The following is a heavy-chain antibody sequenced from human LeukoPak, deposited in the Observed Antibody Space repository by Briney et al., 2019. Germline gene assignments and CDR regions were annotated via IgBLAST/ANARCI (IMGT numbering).Heavy chain of an antibody. D-gene: IGHD2-2*01. CDR2: IIPIFGTA. CDR1: GGTFSSYA. Sequence: GASVKLSCKASGGTFSSYAISWVRQAPGQGLELMGGIIPIFGTANYAQKFQGRVTITTDESTSTAYMEMSSLRSEDTAVYYCATPTVPYCNSTSCSIKAGYYFDYWGQGTLVTVSS. V-gene: IGHV1-69*05. J-gene: IGHJ4*02. CDR3: ATPTVPYCNSTSCSIKAGYYFDY.